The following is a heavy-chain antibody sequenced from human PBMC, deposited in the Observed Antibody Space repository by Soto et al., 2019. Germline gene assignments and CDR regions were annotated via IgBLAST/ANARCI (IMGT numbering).Heavy chain of an antibody. J-gene: IGHJ3*02. CDR1: GFTFSNYA. CDR3: ARGNIGRDAFDI. Sequence: GGSLRLSCAASGFTFSNYAMTWVRQAPGKGLERVSGLNGSGGSTSSADSVKGRFTISRDNAKNSLYLQMNSLRDEDTAVYYCARGNIGRDAFDIWGQGTMVTVSS. D-gene: IGHD1-26*01. V-gene: IGHV3-23*01. CDR2: LNGSGGST.